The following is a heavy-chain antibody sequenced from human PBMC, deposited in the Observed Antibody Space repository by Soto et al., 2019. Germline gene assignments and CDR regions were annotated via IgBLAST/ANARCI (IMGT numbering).Heavy chain of an antibody. D-gene: IGHD3-10*01. CDR2: IWYDGDNK. V-gene: IGHV3-33*01. CDR1: GFTFSSHG. CDR3: GRDREGFGGGGMDV. Sequence: QVQVVESGGGVVQPGRSLRLSCVASGFTFSSHGMHWVRQAPGKGLEWVALIWYDGDNKYHADSVKGRFTISRDNSKNTVYLQMNSLRAEDTAVYYCGRDREGFGGGGMDVWGQGTTVTVSS. J-gene: IGHJ6*02.